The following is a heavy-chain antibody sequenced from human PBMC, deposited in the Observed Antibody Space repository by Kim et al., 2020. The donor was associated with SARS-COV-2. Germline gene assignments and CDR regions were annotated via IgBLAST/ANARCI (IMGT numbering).Heavy chain of an antibody. D-gene: IGHD3-22*01. CDR3: ARELHYYDTSGPVFDY. CDR1: GGSISDYY. CDR2: VFSSGNT. J-gene: IGHJ4*02. V-gene: IGHV4-59*01. Sequence: SETLYLTCTVSGGSISDYYWGWIRQPPGKGLEWLGYVFSSGNTKYNPSLKSRVTISVDISKNQFSLSLNSVTAADTAQYYCARELHYYDTSGPVFDYWGQGTLVTVSS.